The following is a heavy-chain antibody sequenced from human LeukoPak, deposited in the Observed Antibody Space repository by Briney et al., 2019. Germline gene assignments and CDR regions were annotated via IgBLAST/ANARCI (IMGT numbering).Heavy chain of an antibody. D-gene: IGHD6-13*01. Sequence: SSETLSLTCAVSGGSISSGGYSWSWIRQPPGKGLEWIGYIYHSGSTYYNPSLKSRVTISVDRSKNQFSLKLSSVTAADTAVYYCASTIGGSSADYWGQGTLVTVSS. J-gene: IGHJ4*02. CDR2: IYHSGST. V-gene: IGHV4-30-2*01. CDR3: ASTIGGSSADY. CDR1: GGSISSGGYS.